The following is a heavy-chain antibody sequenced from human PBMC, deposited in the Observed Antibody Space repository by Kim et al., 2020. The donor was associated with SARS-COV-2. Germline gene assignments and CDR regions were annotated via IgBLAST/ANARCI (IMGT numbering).Heavy chain of an antibody. J-gene: IGHJ4*02. D-gene: IGHD3-22*01. V-gene: IGHV4-30-2*05. CDR3: ARGGYYDSRFDY. Sequence: YNPSLQSRVTISVDTSKNPFSLKLSSVTAADTAVYYCARGGYYDSRFDYWGQGTLVTVSS.